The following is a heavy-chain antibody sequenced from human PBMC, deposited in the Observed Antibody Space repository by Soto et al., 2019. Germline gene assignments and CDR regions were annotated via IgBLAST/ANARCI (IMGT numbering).Heavy chain of an antibody. CDR1: GFTFSSYW. J-gene: IGHJ4*02. D-gene: IGHD5-18*01. CDR3: ASGYSYEAVDY. CDR2: IKQDGSER. Sequence: GGALRLSCAASGFTFSSYWMTWVRQAPGKGLEWVANIKQDGSERYYVDSVKGRFTISRDNAKNSLYLQMNSLRAEDTAVYYCASGYSYEAVDYWGQGTLVTVSS. V-gene: IGHV3-7*05.